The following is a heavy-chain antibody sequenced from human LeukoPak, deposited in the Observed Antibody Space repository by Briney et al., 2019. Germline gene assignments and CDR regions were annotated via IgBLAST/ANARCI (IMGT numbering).Heavy chain of an antibody. J-gene: IGHJ4*02. CDR3: AAKDGFWDIVVVPAATGYFDY. D-gene: IGHD2-2*01. V-gene: IGHV4-34*01. CDR1: GGSFSGYY. CDR2: INHSGST. Sequence: SETLSLTCAVYGGSFSGYYWSWIRQPPGKGLEWIGEINHSGSTNYNPSLKSRVTRSVDTSKNQFSLKLSSVTAADTAVYYCAAKDGFWDIVVVPAATGYFDYWGQGTLVTVSS.